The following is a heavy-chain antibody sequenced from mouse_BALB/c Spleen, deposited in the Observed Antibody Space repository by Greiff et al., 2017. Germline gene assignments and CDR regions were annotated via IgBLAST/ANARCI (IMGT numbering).Heavy chain of an antibody. CDR1: GYSITSGYY. CDR3: AEGYAMDY. V-gene: IGHV3-6*02. Sequence: VQLKESGPGLVKPSQSLSLTCSVTGYSITSGYYWNWIRQFPGNKLEWMGYISYDGSNNYNPSLKNRISITRDTSKNQFFLKLNSVTTEDTATYYCAEGYAMDYWGQGTSVTVSS. J-gene: IGHJ4*01. CDR2: ISYDGSN.